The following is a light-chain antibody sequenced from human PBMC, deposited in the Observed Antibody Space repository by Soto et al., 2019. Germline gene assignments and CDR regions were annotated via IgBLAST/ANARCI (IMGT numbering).Light chain of an antibody. CDR3: AAWDDSLSGYV. CDR2: RNN. Sequence: QSVLTQPPSASGTPGQRATISCSGSSSNIGSNYVYWYQQLPGTAPKLLIYRNNQRPSGVPDRFSGSKSGTSASLAISGLRSEDEADYYCAAWDDSLSGYVFGTRTKVTVL. V-gene: IGLV1-47*01. J-gene: IGLJ1*01. CDR1: SSNIGSNY.